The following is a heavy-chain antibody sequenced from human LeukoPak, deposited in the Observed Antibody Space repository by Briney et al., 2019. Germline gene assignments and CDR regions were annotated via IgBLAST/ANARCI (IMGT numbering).Heavy chain of an antibody. CDR2: ISSYGGST. D-gene: IGHD6-6*01. CDR3: ARISRSHDYDY. Sequence: PGGSLRLSCAASGFNLSSYSMHWVRQAPGKGLEYVSAISSYGGSTYYANSVKDRFTISRDNSKNTVYLQMGSLRTEDMAVYYCARISRSHDYDYRFQGTLVNVSS. CDR1: GFNLSSYS. J-gene: IGHJ4*02. V-gene: IGHV3-64*01.